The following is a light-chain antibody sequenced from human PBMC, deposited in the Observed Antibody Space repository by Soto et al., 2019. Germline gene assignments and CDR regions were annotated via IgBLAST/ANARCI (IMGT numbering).Light chain of an antibody. V-gene: IGLV2-14*01. J-gene: IGLJ2*01. CDR3: SSYTSSSTSVV. CDR1: SSDVGGYNY. Sequence: QSVLTQPASVSGSPGQSITISCTGTSSDVGGYNYVSWYQQHPGKAPKLMIYDVSNRPPGVSNRFSGSKSGNTASLTISGLQAEDEAGYYCSSYTSSSTSVVFGGGTKLTVL. CDR2: DVS.